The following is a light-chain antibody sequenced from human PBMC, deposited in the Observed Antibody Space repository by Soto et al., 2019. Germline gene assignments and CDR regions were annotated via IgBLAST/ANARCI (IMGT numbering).Light chain of an antibody. CDR3: HRYNNWPT. CDR1: QGVSRN. V-gene: IGKV3-15*01. CDR2: GAS. J-gene: IGKJ2*01. Sequence: EVVMTQSPATLSVSPGERVTLSCRASQGVSRNLAWYQHKRGQAPRLLIYGASTRATGIPARFSGSGSGTEFTLTISSLQSEDFAVYCCHRYNNWPTFGQGTKLAIK.